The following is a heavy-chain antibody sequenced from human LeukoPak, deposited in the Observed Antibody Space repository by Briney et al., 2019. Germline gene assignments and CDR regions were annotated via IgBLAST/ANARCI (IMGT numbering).Heavy chain of an antibody. CDR3: VRALTDYDRNFDY. Sequence: GGSLRLSCGVSGFTFSSYSMCWVRQAPGKGLEWVSFISSSSSYIYYADSVKGRFTISRDNAKNSLYLQMNNPIADDTAVYYCVRALTDYDRNFDYWGQGTLVTVSS. D-gene: IGHD4-17*01. CDR1: GFTFSSYS. J-gene: IGHJ4*02. CDR2: ISSSSSYI. V-gene: IGHV3-21*01.